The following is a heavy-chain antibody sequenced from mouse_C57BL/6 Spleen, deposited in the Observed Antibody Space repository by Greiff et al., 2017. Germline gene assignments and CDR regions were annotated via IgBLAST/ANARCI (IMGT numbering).Heavy chain of an antibody. D-gene: IGHD2-4*01. Sequence: VLLQQPGAELVKPGASVKLSCKASGYTFTSYWMQWVKQRPGQGLEWIGEIDPSDSYTNYKQKFKGKATLTVDTSSSTAYMQLSSLTSEDSAVYYCARMITTNFDVWGTGTTVTVSS. CDR1: GYTFTSYW. V-gene: IGHV1-50*01. CDR3: ARMITTNFDV. J-gene: IGHJ1*03. CDR2: IDPSDSYT.